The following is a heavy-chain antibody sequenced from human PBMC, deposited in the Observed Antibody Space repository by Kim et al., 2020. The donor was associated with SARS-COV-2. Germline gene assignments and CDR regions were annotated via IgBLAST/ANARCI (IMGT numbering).Heavy chain of an antibody. J-gene: IGHJ4*02. CDR1: GFSLSTSGVG. V-gene: IGHV2-5*05. CDR2: IYWDDDK. D-gene: IGHD3-10*01. Sequence: SGPTLVNPTQTLTLTCTFSGFSLSTSGVGVGWIRQPPGKALEWLALIYWDDDKRYGPSLKSRLTITKDTSKNPVVLTVTNMDPVDTATYYCAHRAVTYDDSGSFTYFDYWGQGTLVTVSS. CDR3: AHRAVTYDDSGSFTYFDY.